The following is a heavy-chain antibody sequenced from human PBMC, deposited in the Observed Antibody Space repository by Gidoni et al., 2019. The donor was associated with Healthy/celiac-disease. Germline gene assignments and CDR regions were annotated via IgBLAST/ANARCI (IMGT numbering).Heavy chain of an antibody. J-gene: IGHJ4*02. CDR2: IYWNDAM. D-gene: IGHD3-10*02. CDR3: ARPMFHPEAYFDY. CDR1: RFSHCTSGVG. Sequence: HIALKESDPTLAHPTPPPTLPFTFARFSHCTSGVGLGWIRPPPGTALEWLALIYWNDAMRYSTSLKSRVTITNDTANNQVILTMTNMDPVDTATYYCARPMFHPEAYFDYWGQGTLVTVSS. V-gene: IGHV2-5*01.